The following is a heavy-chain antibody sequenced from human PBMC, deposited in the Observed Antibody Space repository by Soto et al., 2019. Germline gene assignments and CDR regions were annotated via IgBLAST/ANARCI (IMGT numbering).Heavy chain of an antibody. CDR1: VFTFSTYA. V-gene: IGHV3-30*09. Sequence: PWGSLRLSCSASVFTFSTYAMHWLRQAPGRGLEWVATILYDGSDKYYADFVKGRFAISRENSKNTLFLQMYSLRPEDTAVYYCARDLMGATDYWGQGTQVTVSS. CDR3: ARDLMGATDY. J-gene: IGHJ4*02. D-gene: IGHD1-26*01. CDR2: ILYDGSDK.